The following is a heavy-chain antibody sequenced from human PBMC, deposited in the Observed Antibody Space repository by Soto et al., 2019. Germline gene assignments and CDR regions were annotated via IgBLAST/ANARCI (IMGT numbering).Heavy chain of an antibody. D-gene: IGHD3-9*01. CDR2: INPGNGNT. Sequence: ASVKVSCKASGYTFPRYAMNWVRQAPGHSPEWMGWINPGNGNTKYSQRFQGRVTITRDTSASTAYMELSSLTSEDTAVYYCARRGALTSYYYGYYFDYWGQGTLVTVSS. CDR1: GYTFPRYA. CDR3: ARRGALTSYYYGYYFDY. V-gene: IGHV1-3*01. J-gene: IGHJ4*02.